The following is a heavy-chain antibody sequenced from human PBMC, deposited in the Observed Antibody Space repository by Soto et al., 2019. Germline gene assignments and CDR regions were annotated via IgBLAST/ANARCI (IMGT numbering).Heavy chain of an antibody. J-gene: IGHJ6*02. V-gene: IGHV3-30*03. Sequence: QVQLVESGGGVVQPGRSLRLSCAASGFIFSTYSIHWVRQAPGKGLEWVAVTTFDGINKYNADSVKGRFNISRDASKKAVYLQMNSLTTEDTAVYFCARETDGMDVWGQGNPVTVSS. CDR2: TTFDGINK. CDR1: GFIFSTYS. CDR3: ARETDGMDV.